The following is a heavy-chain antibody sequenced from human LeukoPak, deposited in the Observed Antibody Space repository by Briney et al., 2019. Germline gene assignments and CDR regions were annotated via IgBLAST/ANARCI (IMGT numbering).Heavy chain of an antibody. V-gene: IGHV1-69*06. D-gene: IGHD3-22*01. CDR3: ASSEYYYDSSGYYSVGYFDY. Sequence: SVKVSCKASGGTFSSYAISWVRQAPGQGLEWMGGIIPIFGTANYAQKFQGRVTITADKSTSTAYMELSSLRSEDTAVYYCASSEYYYDSSGYYSVGYFDYWGQGTLVTVSS. CDR1: GGTFSSYA. J-gene: IGHJ4*02. CDR2: IIPIFGTA.